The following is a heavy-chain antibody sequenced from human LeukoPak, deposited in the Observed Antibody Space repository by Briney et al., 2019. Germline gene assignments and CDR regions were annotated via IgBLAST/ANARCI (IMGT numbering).Heavy chain of an antibody. V-gene: IGHV4-59*01. CDR1: GGSISSYY. J-gene: IGHJ4*02. CDR2: IYYSGST. CDR3: ARSTGYSIYYFYY. D-gene: IGHD6-13*01. Sequence: SETLSLTCTVSGGSISSYYWSWIRQPPGKGLEWIGYIYYSGSTNYNPSLKSRVTISVDTSKNQFSPKLSSVTAADTAVYYCARSTGYSIYYFYYWGQGTLVTVSS.